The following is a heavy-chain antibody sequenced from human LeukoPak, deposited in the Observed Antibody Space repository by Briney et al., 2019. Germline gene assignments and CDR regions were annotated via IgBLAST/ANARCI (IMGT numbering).Heavy chain of an antibody. D-gene: IGHD2-2*02. V-gene: IGHV1-69*05. CDR3: ARPQTHCSSTSCYTAGLDY. Sequence: SVKVSCKASGGTFSSYAISWVRQAPGQGLEWMGGIIPIFGTANYAQKFQGRVTITTDESTSTAYMELGSLRSEDTAVYYCARPQTHCSSTSCYTAGLDYWGQGTLVTVSS. CDR2: IIPIFGTA. J-gene: IGHJ4*02. CDR1: GGTFSSYA.